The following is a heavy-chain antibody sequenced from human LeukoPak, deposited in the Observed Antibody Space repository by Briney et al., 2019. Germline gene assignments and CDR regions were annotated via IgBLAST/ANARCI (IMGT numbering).Heavy chain of an antibody. J-gene: IGHJ4*02. Sequence: SETLSLTCTVSGGSISSYYWSWIRQPPGKGLEWIGYIYYSGSTNYNPSLKSRVTISVDTSKNQFSLKLSSVTAADTAVYYCARRRGTMIVVVLDYWGQGTLVTVSS. CDR1: GGSISSYY. D-gene: IGHD3-22*01. CDR2: IYYSGST. CDR3: ARRRGTMIVVVLDY. V-gene: IGHV4-59*12.